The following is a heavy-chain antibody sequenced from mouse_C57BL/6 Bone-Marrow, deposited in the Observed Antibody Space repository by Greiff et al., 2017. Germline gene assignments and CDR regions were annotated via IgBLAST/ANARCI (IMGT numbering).Heavy chain of an antibody. V-gene: IGHV1-59*01. J-gene: IGHJ3*01. D-gene: IGHD2-12*01. CDR1: GYTFTSYW. Sequence: QVQLQQPGAELVRPGTSVTLSCKASGYTFTSYWMHWVKQRPGQGLEWIGVIDPSDSYTNYNQKFKGKATLTVDPSSSTAYMQLSGLTSEDSAVYYCARGELLRFAYWGQGTLVTVSA. CDR3: ARGELLRFAY. CDR2: IDPSDSYT.